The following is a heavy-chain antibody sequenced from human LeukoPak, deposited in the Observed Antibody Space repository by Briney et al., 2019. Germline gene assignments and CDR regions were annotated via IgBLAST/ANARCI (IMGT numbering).Heavy chain of an antibody. CDR3: ASTKVVVAATYAFDI. CDR1: GFTVSSNY. CDR2: IYSGGNT. V-gene: IGHV3-53*01. D-gene: IGHD2-15*01. Sequence: GGSLRLSCAASGFTVSSNYMSWVRQAPGKGLEWVSVIYSGGNTYYADSVKGRFTISRDNSKNTLYLQMNSLRAEDTAVYYCASTKVVVAATYAFDIWGQGTMVTVSS. J-gene: IGHJ3*02.